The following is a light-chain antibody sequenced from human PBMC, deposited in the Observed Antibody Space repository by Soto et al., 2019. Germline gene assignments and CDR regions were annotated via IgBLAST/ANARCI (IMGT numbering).Light chain of an antibody. Sequence: EIQMTQSPSSLSASVGNRVTITCRASQSISTYLNWYQKKPGKAPNLLIYDASRLQSGVPSRFSGSGGGTDCTISISSVKKEDCATYFCQQSYMDTITFGQGTRLEIK. CDR1: QSISTY. V-gene: IGKV1-39*01. CDR3: QQSYMDTIT. CDR2: DAS. J-gene: IGKJ5*01.